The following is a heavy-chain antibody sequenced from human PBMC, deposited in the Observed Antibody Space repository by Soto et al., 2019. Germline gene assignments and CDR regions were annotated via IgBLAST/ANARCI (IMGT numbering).Heavy chain of an antibody. CDR1: GGTFSSYA. CDR2: IIPIFGTA. Sequence: QVQLVQSGAEVKKPGSSVKVSCKASGGTFSSYAISWVRQAPGQGLEWMGGIIPIFGTANYAQQFQGRVTITADESTSTAYMELSSLRSEDTAVYYWARGMRRKDGLGLGYYFDYWGQGTLVTVSS. V-gene: IGHV1-69*01. J-gene: IGHJ4*02. D-gene: IGHD6-19*01. CDR3: ARGMRRKDGLGLGYYFDY.